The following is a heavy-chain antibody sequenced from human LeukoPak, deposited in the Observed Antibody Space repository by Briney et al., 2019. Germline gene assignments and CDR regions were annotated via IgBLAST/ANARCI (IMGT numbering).Heavy chain of an antibody. D-gene: IGHD3-9*01. CDR2: IRGYNGNT. Sequence: GASVKVSCKASGYTFTNCGISWVRQAPGQGLEWMGWIRGYNGNTNYAQKLQGRLTMTTDTSTSTAYMELRSLRSDDTAVYYCSSSLAGYFDWLLNYWGQGNLVTVSS. CDR1: GYTFTNCG. V-gene: IGHV1-18*01. CDR3: SSSLAGYFDWLLNY. J-gene: IGHJ4*02.